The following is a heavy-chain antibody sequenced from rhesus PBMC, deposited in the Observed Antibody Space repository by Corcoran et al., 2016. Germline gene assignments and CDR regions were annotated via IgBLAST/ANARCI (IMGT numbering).Heavy chain of an antibody. CDR2: SDGNRGKN. J-gene: IGHJ4*01. CDR1: GASISSNW. Sequence: QVQLQESGPGLVKPSETLSLTCTVSGASISSNWWPWIRQPQGKGREWIGDSDGNRGKNTHTPSLKSTCTISKDASKNHFSLKLSSVTAADTAVYYCAREKDDYWGQGVLVTVSS. CDR3: AREKDDY. V-gene: IGHV4-80*01.